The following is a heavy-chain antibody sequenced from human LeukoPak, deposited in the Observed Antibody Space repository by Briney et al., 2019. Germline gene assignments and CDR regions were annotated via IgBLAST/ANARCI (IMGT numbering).Heavy chain of an antibody. Sequence: KPSETLSLTCTVSGGSISSYYWSWIRQPPGKGLEWIGYIYYSGSTNYNPSLESRVTISVDKSKNQFSLKLSSVTAADTAMYYCARGRSSGKYHFDHWGQGTLVTVSS. J-gene: IGHJ4*02. CDR2: IYYSGST. V-gene: IGHV4-59*12. CDR3: ARGRSSGKYHFDH. D-gene: IGHD1-26*01. CDR1: GGSISSYY.